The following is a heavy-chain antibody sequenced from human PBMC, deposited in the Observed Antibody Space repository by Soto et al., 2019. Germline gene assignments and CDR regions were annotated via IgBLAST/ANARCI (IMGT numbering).Heavy chain of an antibody. CDR3: ARGPGDFWSGYYTKTGYYYYGMDV. Sequence: LRLSCAASGFTFSSYAMHWVRQAPGKGLEWVAVISYDGSNKYYADSVKGRFTISRDNSKNTLYLQMNSLRAEDTAVYYCARGPGDFWSGYYTKTGYYYYGMDVWGQGTTVTVSS. CDR1: GFTFSSYA. CDR2: ISYDGSNK. D-gene: IGHD3-3*01. J-gene: IGHJ6*02. V-gene: IGHV3-30-3*01.